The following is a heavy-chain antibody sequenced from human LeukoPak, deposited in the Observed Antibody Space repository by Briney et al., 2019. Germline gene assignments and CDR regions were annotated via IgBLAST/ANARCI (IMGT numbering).Heavy chain of an antibody. D-gene: IGHD2-21*02. CDR1: GFIFSSYA. V-gene: IGHV3-23*01. Sequence: GGSLRLFCASSGFIFSSYAMSWVRQAPGKGLEWVSAISGSGGSTYYADSVKGRFTISRDNSKNTLYLQMNSLRAEDTAVYYCAKDDASIVVVTATALGYWGQGTLVTVSS. CDR2: ISGSGGST. CDR3: AKDDASIVVVTATALGY. J-gene: IGHJ4*02.